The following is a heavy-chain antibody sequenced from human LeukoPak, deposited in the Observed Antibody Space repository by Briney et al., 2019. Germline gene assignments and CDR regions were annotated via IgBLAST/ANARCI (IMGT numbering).Heavy chain of an antibody. CDR1: GPGFTFNNSW. J-gene: IGHJ4*02. V-gene: IGHV3-74*01. Sequence: GGSLRLSCSASGPGFTFNNSWMHWARPPPGNWLVWVSRIKVDASTTSYPDSVRGRFTISRDNAKTPLYLQMYRLRAAVTAVYCSATLSGWSLYWGQGTLVTVSS. CDR3: ATLSGWSLY. D-gene: IGHD6-19*01. CDR2: IKVDASTT.